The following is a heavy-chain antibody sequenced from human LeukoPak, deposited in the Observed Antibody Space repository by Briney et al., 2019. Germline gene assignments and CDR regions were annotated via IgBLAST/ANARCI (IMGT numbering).Heavy chain of an antibody. J-gene: IGHJ4*02. V-gene: IGHV3-48*03. CDR3: ARDQTGTTGYFDC. CDR1: GFTFRSYE. CDR2: ISSSASTI. D-gene: IGHD1-7*01. Sequence: PGGSLRLSCTASGFTFRSYEMNWVRQAPGKGLEWVSYISSSASTIYYADSVKGRFTISRDNAKNSLYLQMNSPRAEDTAVYYCARDQTGTTGYFDCWGQGILVTVSS.